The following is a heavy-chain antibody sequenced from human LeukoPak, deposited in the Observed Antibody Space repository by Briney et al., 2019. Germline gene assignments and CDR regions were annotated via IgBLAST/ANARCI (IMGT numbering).Heavy chain of an antibody. Sequence: GGSLRLSCAASGFTFSSSGMHWVRQAPGKGLEWVAVISYDGSNKYYADSVKGRFTFSRDNSKDTLYLQMNSLRAEDTAVYYCAKEYCSNSVCHSLDYWGQGTLVTVSS. V-gene: IGHV3-30*18. CDR3: AKEYCSNSVCHSLDY. CDR2: ISYDGSNK. J-gene: IGHJ4*02. CDR1: GFTFSSSG. D-gene: IGHD2-8*01.